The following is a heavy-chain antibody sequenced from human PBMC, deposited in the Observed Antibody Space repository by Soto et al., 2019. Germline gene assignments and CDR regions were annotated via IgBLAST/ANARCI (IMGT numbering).Heavy chain of an antibody. J-gene: IGHJ5*02. CDR1: GFTFSDYY. CDR3: ARGPYCGGDCYSGTDP. D-gene: IGHD2-21*02. V-gene: IGHV3-11*06. Sequence: QVQLVESGGGLVKPGESLRLSCAASGFTFSDYYMTWIRQAPGKGLEWVSHISFSSTYTNYADSVKGRFTISRDDAKKSMYLQMTSLRADDTAVYYCARGPYCGGDCYSGTDPWGQGTLVTVSS. CDR2: ISFSSTYT.